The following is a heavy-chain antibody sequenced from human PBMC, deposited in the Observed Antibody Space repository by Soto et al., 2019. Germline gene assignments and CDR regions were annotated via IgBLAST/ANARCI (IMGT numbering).Heavy chain of an antibody. D-gene: IGHD1-26*01. CDR3: AKPPRVGATYYFDY. Sequence: GGSLRLSCAASGFTFSSYGMHWVRQAPGKGLEWVAVISYDGSNKYYADSVKGRFTISRDNSKNTLYLQMNSLRAEDTAVYYCAKPPRVGATYYFDYWGQGTLVTVSS. CDR2: ISYDGSNK. J-gene: IGHJ4*02. V-gene: IGHV3-30*18. CDR1: GFTFSSYG.